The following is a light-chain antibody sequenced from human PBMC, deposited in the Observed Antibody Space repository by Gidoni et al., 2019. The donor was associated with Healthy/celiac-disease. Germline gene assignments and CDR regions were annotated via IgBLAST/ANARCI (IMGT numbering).Light chain of an antibody. CDR2: DAS. CDR1: QDISNY. CDR3: QQYDNLPLT. Sequence: DIQITQSPSSLSASVGDRVTITSQASQDISNYLNWYQQKPGKAPKLLIYDASNLETVVTSRFSGSGSGTEFTFTISSLQPEDIATYYCQQYDNLPLTFGGGTKVEIK. V-gene: IGKV1-33*01. J-gene: IGKJ4*01.